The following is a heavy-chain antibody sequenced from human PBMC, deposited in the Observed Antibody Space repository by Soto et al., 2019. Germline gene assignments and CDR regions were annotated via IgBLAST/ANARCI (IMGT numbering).Heavy chain of an antibody. CDR3: TRHSILGRDYEDYYYGMDV. CDR1: GFTFSGSA. J-gene: IGHJ6*02. V-gene: IGHV3-73*02. D-gene: IGHD4-17*01. CDR2: IRSKANSYAT. Sequence: EVQLVESGGGLVQPGGSLKLSCAASGFTFSGSAMHWVRQASGKGLEWVGRIRSKANSYATAYAASVKGRFTISRDDSKNTAYLQMNSLKTEDTAMYYCTRHSILGRDYEDYYYGMDVWGQGTTVTVSS.